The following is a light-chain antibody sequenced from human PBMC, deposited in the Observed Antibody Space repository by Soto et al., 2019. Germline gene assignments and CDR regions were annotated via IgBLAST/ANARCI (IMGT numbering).Light chain of an antibody. J-gene: IGKJ3*01. V-gene: IGKV3-20*01. CDR2: GAS. CDR3: QQYGDSLFT. CDR1: QSVSSNF. Sequence: EIVLTQSPGTLSVSPGERATLSCRASQSVSSNFLAWYQHKPGQAPRLLIYGASSRATGIPDRFSGSGSGTDFTLTISRLEPEDFAVFYCQQYGDSLFTFGPGTKVDIK.